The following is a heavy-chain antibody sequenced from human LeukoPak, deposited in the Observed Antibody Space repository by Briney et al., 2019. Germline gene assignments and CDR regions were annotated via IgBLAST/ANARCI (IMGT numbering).Heavy chain of an antibody. Sequence: PGGSLRLSCVASGFTVSSNYMSWVRQAPGKGLEWVSAVSGSGGTTYYADSVKGRFTISRDNSKDTLYLQVNSLRAEDTAVYYCAKRGLVGSSGFKNNWFDPWGQGTLVIVSS. D-gene: IGHD3-22*01. V-gene: IGHV3-23*01. CDR1: GFTVSSNY. CDR3: AKRGLVGSSGFKNNWFDP. J-gene: IGHJ5*02. CDR2: VSGSGGTT.